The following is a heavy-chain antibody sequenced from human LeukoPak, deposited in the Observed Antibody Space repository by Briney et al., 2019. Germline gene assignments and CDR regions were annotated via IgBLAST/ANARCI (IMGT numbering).Heavy chain of an antibody. J-gene: IGHJ4*02. CDR3: ARGPPGGDYFDY. CDR2: INPSGGST. D-gene: IGHD4-17*01. CDR1: GYTFTSYY. Sequence: ASVKVSCKASGYTFTSYYMHWVRQAPGRGLEWMGIINPSGGSTSYAQKFQGRVTMTRNTSISTAYMELSSLRSEDTAVYYCARGPPGGDYFDYWGQGTLVTVSS. V-gene: IGHV1-46*01.